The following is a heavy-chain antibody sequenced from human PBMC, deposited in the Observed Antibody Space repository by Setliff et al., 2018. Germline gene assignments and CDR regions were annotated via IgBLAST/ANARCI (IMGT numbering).Heavy chain of an antibody. CDR2: IRSKTSGFAT. V-gene: IGHV3-73*01. CDR1: GFTFSDHF. J-gene: IGHJ5*02. Sequence: HPGGSLRLSCVVSGFTFSDHFMDWVRQAPGKGLEWVGRIRSKTSGFATAYSASVKGRFTISRDDSMNTAYLQMDGLRTEDTAVYYCSRAVDGRTWFDPWGQGALVTVSS. CDR3: SRAVDGRTWFDP. D-gene: IGHD6-19*01.